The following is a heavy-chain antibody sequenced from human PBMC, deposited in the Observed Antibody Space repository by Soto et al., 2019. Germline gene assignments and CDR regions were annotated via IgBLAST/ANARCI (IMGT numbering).Heavy chain of an antibody. CDR2: ISSSGSTI. Sequence: QVQLVESGGGLVKPGGSLRLSCAPSGFTFSDYYMSWIRQAPGKGLEWVSYISSSGSTIYYADSVKGRFTISRDNAKNSLYLQMNSLRAEDTAGYCCASPTVTPHYGMDVWGQGTTVTVSS. V-gene: IGHV3-11*01. J-gene: IGHJ6*02. CDR1: GFTFSDYY. CDR3: ASPTVTPHYGMDV. D-gene: IGHD4-17*01.